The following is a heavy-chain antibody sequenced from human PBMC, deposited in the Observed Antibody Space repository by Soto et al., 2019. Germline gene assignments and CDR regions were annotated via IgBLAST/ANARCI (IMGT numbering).Heavy chain of an antibody. J-gene: IGHJ4*02. CDR1: GYTFSSYA. CDR2: INAGTGNT. D-gene: IGHD2-8*01. Sequence: ASVKVSCKASGYTFSSYAMHWVRQAPGQRLEWMGRINAGTGNTKYSQKFQGRVTISRDTSATTAYMELSSLRSEDTAVYFCARDRCNDGTCYTGHLDDWGQGTLVTVSS. CDR3: ARDRCNDGTCYTGHLDD. V-gene: IGHV1-3*01.